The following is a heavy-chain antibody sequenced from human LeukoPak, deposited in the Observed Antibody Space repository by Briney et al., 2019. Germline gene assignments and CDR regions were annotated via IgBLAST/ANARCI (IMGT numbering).Heavy chain of an antibody. CDR1: GFTFSSYW. J-gene: IGHJ5*02. Sequence: GGSLRLSCAASGFTFSSYWMSWVRQAPGKGLEWVANIKQDGSEKYYVDSVKGRFTISRDNAKNSLYLQMNSLRAEDTAAYYCARRVLLERRTGTQFDPWGQGTLVTVSS. D-gene: IGHD1-1*01. CDR3: ARRVLLERRTGTQFDP. CDR2: IKQDGSEK. V-gene: IGHV3-7*01.